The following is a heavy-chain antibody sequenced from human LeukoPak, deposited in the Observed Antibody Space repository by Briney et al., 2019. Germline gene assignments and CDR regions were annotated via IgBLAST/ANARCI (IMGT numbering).Heavy chain of an antibody. CDR2: IYTSGST. Sequence: SETLSLTCTVSGGSISSYYWSWIRQPAGKGLEWIGRIYTSGSTNYNPSLKSRVTMSVDTSRNQFSLKLNSVTAADTAVYYCAKSNGYGLIDIWGQGTMVTVSS. CDR1: GGSISSYY. V-gene: IGHV4-4*07. J-gene: IGHJ3*02. CDR3: AKSNGYGLIDI. D-gene: IGHD3-22*01.